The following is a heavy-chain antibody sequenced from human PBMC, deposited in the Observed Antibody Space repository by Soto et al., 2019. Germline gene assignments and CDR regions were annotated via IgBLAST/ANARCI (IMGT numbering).Heavy chain of an antibody. J-gene: IGHJ4*02. V-gene: IGHV4-31*03. Sequence: SETLSLTCTVSGGSISSGGYYWSWIRQHPGKGLEWIGYIYYSGSTYYNPSLKSRVTISVDTSKNQFSLKLSSVTAADTAVYYCARAMYYYDSSGYLIFDYWGQGTLVTVSS. CDR2: IYYSGST. CDR3: ARAMYYYDSSGYLIFDY. CDR1: GGSISSGGYY. D-gene: IGHD3-22*01.